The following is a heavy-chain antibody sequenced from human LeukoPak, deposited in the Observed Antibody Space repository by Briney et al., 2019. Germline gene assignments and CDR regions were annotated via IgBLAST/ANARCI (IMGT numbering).Heavy chain of an antibody. V-gene: IGHV1-2*02. CDR2: INPNSGGT. CDR3: ARDAGTDYYDSSGYLKPLGGAFDI. J-gene: IGHJ3*02. CDR1: GYTFTGYY. D-gene: IGHD3-22*01. Sequence: ASVKVSCKASGYTFTGYYMHWVRQAPGQGLEWMGWINPNSGGTNYAQKFQGRVTMTRDTSISTAYMELSRLRSDDTAVYYCARDAGTDYYDSSGYLKPLGGAFDIWGQGTMVTVSS.